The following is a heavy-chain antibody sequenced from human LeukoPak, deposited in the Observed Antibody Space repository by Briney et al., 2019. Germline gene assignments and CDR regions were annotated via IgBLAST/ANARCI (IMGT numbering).Heavy chain of an antibody. Sequence: GGSLRLSCAASGFTFSSYWMSWVHQAPGKGLEWVANIKQDGSEKYYVASVKGRFTISRDNAKNSLYLQMNSLRAEDTAVYYCARGLSGSNYEGQLDYWGQGTLVSVSS. CDR2: IKQDGSEK. CDR1: GFTFSSYW. D-gene: IGHD1-26*01. CDR3: ARGLSGSNYEGQLDY. J-gene: IGHJ4*02. V-gene: IGHV3-7*01.